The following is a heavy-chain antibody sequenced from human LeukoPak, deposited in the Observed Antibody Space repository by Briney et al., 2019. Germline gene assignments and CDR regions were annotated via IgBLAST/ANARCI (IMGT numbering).Heavy chain of an antibody. CDR1: GFTFDDYV. CDR2: ISGDGGRT. CDR3: AKFGGNGWSRGPFFDY. Sequence: GGSLRLSCAASGFTFDDYVMHWVRQAPGKGLEWVSLISGDGGRTYYAHSVKGRFTISRDSSENTLYLQMSSLRTEDTALYYCAKFGGNGWSRGPFFDYWGQGTLVTVSS. V-gene: IGHV3-43*02. D-gene: IGHD6-19*01. J-gene: IGHJ4*02.